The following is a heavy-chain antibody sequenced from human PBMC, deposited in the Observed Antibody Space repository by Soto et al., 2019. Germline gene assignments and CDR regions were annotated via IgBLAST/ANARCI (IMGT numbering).Heavy chain of an antibody. CDR1: GGSISSSNW. CDR2: IYHSGST. CDR3: ARVKASGVNFDY. J-gene: IGHJ4*02. V-gene: IGHV4-4*02. Sequence: QVQLQESGPGLVKPSGTLSLTCAVSGGSISSSNWWSWVRQPPGKGLEGTGEIYHSGSTNYHPSLKSRVTISVXKSKNQXSXXXXSVTAADTAVYYCARVKASGVNFDYWGQGTLVTVSS. D-gene: IGHD3-10*01.